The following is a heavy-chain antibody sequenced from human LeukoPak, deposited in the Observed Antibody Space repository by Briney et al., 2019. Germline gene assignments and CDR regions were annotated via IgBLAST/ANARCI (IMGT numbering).Heavy chain of an antibody. Sequence: PGGSLRLSCAASGFTFSRYWMHWVRQAPGKGLVWVSRLNGDGSGTYYADSVKGRFTISRDNAKSTVYLQMNSLRAEDTAVYYCARVLLGPHSYSDAFDIWGQGTMVTVSS. J-gene: IGHJ3*02. D-gene: IGHD2/OR15-2a*01. CDR2: LNGDGSGT. CDR3: ARVLLGPHSYSDAFDI. CDR1: GFTFSRYW. V-gene: IGHV3-74*01.